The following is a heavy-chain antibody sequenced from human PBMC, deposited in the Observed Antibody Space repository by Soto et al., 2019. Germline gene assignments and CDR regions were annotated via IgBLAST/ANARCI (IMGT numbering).Heavy chain of an antibody. V-gene: IGHV4-61*01. D-gene: IGHD6-13*01. CDR2: IYYSGST. CDR3: ARGIAAAGIDY. Sequence: SETLSLTCTVSGGSVSSGSYYWSWIRQPPGKGLEWIGYIYYSGSTNYNPSLKSRVTISVDTSKNQFSLKLSSVTAADTAVYYCARGIAAAGIDYWGQGTLVTVS. J-gene: IGHJ4*02. CDR1: GGSVSSGSYY.